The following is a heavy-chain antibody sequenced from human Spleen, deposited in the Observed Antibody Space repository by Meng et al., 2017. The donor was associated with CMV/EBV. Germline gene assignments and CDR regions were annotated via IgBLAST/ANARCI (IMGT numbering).Heavy chain of an antibody. D-gene: IGHD1-7*01. Sequence: CSASGFTFSSYSMNWVRQAPGKGLEWVSSISMSSRYIYYAGSVKGRFTISRDNAKNSLYLQVNSLRAEDTAVYYCARGDWNYWLYFDYWGQGTLVTVSS. V-gene: IGHV3-21*01. CDR1: GFTFSSYS. CDR2: ISMSSRYI. CDR3: ARGDWNYWLYFDY. J-gene: IGHJ4*02.